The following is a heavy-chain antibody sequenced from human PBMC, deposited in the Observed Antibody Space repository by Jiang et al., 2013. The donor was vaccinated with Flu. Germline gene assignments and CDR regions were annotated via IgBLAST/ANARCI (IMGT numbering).Heavy chain of an antibody. CDR2: IYSGGST. Sequence: VQLVESGGGLVQPGGSLRLSCAASGFTVSSNYMSWVRQAPGKGLEWVSVIYSGGSTYYADSVKGRFTISRDNSKNTLYLQMNSLRAEDTAVYYCARDLGSGPSGWGGGMDVWGQGTTVTVSS. J-gene: IGHJ6*02. D-gene: IGHD3-10*01. CDR3: ARDLGSGPSGWGGGMDV. V-gene: IGHV3-66*01. CDR1: GFTVSSNY.